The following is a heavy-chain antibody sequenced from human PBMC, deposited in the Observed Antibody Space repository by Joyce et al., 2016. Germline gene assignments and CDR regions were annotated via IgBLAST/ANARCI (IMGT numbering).Heavy chain of an antibody. CDR3: ARELPTNYYDSSGYLDY. Sequence: EVQLVESGGGLIQPGGSLRLSCAASGFSVRSNYMTWVRQAPGKGPEWGSVIYSAGSTYYADSVKGRFTISRDNSKNTLSLQMNSLRAEDTAVYYCARELPTNYYDSSGYLDYWGLGTLVTVSS. CDR2: IYSAGST. V-gene: IGHV3-53*01. CDR1: GFSVRSNY. D-gene: IGHD3-22*01. J-gene: IGHJ4*02.